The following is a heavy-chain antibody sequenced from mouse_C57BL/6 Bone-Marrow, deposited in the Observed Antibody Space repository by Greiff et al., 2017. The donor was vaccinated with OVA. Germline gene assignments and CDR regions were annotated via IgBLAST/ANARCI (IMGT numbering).Heavy chain of an antibody. CDR1: GYTFTSYG. CDR2: IYPRSGNT. J-gene: IGHJ2*01. CDR3: ARSTTVAPFDY. D-gene: IGHD1-1*01. Sequence: VQLKESGAELARPGASVKLSCKASGYTFTSYGISWVKQRTGQGLEWIGEIYPRSGNTYYNEKFKGKATLTADKSSSTAFMELRSLTSEDSAVYFCARSTTVAPFDYWGQGTTLTVSS. V-gene: IGHV1-81*01.